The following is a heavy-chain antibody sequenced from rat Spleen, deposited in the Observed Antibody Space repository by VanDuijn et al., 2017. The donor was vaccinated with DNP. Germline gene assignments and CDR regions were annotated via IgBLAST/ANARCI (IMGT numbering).Heavy chain of an antibody. CDR2: ISYSGTT. CDR3: ARWNIGTSTLDY. Sequence: EVQLQESGPGLVKPSQSLSLTCSVTGYSIISGYRWNWIRKFPGNKMEWIGHISYSGTTSYHPSLKSRISITRDTSKNQFFLQLSSVTTEDTATYYCARWNIGTSTLDYWGQGVMVTVSS. J-gene: IGHJ2*01. CDR1: GYSIISGY. V-gene: IGHV3-1*01. D-gene: IGHD1-5*01.